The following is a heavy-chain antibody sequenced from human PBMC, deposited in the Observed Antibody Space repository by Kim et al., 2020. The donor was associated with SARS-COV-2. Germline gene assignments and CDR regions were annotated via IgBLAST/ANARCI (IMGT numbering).Heavy chain of an antibody. Sequence: NDAQKFQGRVTITADESTSTAYMELSSLRSEDTAVYYCARAVSSGCPFDYWGQGTLVTVSS. J-gene: IGHJ4*02. D-gene: IGHD6-19*01. V-gene: IGHV1-69*01. CDR3: ARAVSSGCPFDY.